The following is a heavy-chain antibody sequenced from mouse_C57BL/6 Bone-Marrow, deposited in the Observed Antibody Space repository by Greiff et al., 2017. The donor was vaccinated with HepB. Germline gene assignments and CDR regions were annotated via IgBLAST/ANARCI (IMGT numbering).Heavy chain of an antibody. J-gene: IGHJ1*03. CDR2: IYPGNSDT. CDR1: GYTFTSYW. CDR3: ARWDYGSSRYWYFDV. Sequence: VQLQQSGTVLARPGASVKMSCKTSGYTFTSYWMHWVKQRPGQGLEWIGAIYPGNSDTSYNQKFKGKAKLTAVTSASTAYMELSSLTSEDSAVYYCARWDYGSSRYWYFDVWGTGTTVTVSS. D-gene: IGHD1-1*01. V-gene: IGHV1-5*01.